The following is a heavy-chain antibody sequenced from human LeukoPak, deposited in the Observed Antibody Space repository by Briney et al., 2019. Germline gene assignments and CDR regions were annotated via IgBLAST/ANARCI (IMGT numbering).Heavy chain of an antibody. Sequence: PSETLSLTCTVSGGSLSSYYWTWIRQSPGKGLEWIGYIYYSGSTNYNPSLKSRVTISVDTSKNQFSLKLSSVTAADTAVYYCARGHAGYSYVYYFDYWGQGTLVTVSS. D-gene: IGHD5-18*01. V-gene: IGHV4-59*12. CDR1: GGSLSSYY. CDR3: ARGHAGYSYVYYFDY. CDR2: IYYSGST. J-gene: IGHJ4*02.